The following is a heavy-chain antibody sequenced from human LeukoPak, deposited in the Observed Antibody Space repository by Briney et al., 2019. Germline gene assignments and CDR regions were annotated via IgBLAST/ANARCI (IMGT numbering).Heavy chain of an antibody. CDR2: MNPNSGNT. CDR1: GYTFTSYD. D-gene: IGHD3-10*01. Sequence: ASVKVFCKASGYTFTSYDINWVRQAPGQGLEWMGWMNPNSGNTGYAQKFQGRVTMTRNTSISTAYMELSSLRSEDTAVYYCARVPFGSAFDIWGQGTMVTVSS. V-gene: IGHV1-8*01. J-gene: IGHJ3*02. CDR3: ARVPFGSAFDI.